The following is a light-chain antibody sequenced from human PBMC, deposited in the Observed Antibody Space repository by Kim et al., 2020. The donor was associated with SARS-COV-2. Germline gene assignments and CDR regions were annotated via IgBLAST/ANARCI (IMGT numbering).Light chain of an antibody. CDR1: KLGDKY. CDR2: QDS. V-gene: IGLV3-1*01. Sequence: SYELTQPPSVSVSPGQTASITCSGDKLGDKYACWYQQKPGQSPVLVIYQDSKRSSGIPERFSGSNSGNTATLTISGTQAMDEADYYCQAWDSSTEVVFSGGTQLTVL. J-gene: IGLJ2*01. CDR3: QAWDSSTEVV.